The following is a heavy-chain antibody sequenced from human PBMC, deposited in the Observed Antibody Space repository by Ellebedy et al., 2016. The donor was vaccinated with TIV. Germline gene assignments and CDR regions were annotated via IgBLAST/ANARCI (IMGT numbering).Heavy chain of an antibody. D-gene: IGHD4-17*01. CDR1: GGSISSSSYY. Sequence: MPSETLSLTCTVSGGSISSSSYYRGWIRQPPGKGLEWIGSIYYSGSTYYNPSLKSRVTISVDTSKNQFSLKLSSVTAADTAVYYCAAPGSYGDYVGNWYFDLWGRGTLVTVSS. V-gene: IGHV4-39*01. CDR2: IYYSGST. CDR3: AAPGSYGDYVGNWYFDL. J-gene: IGHJ2*01.